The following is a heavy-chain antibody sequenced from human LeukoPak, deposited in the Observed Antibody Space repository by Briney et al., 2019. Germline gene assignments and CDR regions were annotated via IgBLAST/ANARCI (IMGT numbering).Heavy chain of an antibody. CDR3: AAPTPSSSWYLGY. CDR2: IYYSGST. CDR1: GGSISSYY. J-gene: IGHJ4*02. Sequence: PSETLSLTCTVSGGSISSYYWSWIRQPPGKGLEWIGYIYYSGSTNYNPSLKSRVTISVDTSKNQFSLKLSSVTAADTAVYYCAAPTPSSSWYLGYWGQGTLVTVSA. V-gene: IGHV4-59*08. D-gene: IGHD6-13*01.